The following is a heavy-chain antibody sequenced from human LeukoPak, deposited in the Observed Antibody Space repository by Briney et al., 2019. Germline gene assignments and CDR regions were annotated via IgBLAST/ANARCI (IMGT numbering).Heavy chain of an antibody. J-gene: IGHJ4*02. D-gene: IGHD3-22*01. V-gene: IGHV1-46*01. Sequence: GASVKVSCKASGYTFTSYYMHWVRQAPGQGLEWMGIINPSGGSTSYAQKFQGRVTITADESTSTAYMELSSLRSEDTAVYYCARGPITTRSHFAYWGQGTLVTVSS. CDR1: GYTFTSYY. CDR3: ARGPITTRSHFAY. CDR2: INPSGGST.